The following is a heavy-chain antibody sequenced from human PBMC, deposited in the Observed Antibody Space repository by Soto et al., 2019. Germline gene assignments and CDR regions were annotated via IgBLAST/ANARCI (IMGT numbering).Heavy chain of an antibody. CDR3: ARVPDR. J-gene: IGHJ5*02. CDR2: ISHSGST. CDR1: GGSISSGGYS. D-gene: IGHD2-2*01. Sequence: QLQLQESSSGLVKPSQTLSLTCAVSGGSISSGGYSWSWIRQPPGKGLEWIGYISHSGSTYYNPSLTSRVTISVDRSKNQFSLKLSSVTAADTAVYYCARVPDRWGQGTLVTVSS. V-gene: IGHV4-30-2*01.